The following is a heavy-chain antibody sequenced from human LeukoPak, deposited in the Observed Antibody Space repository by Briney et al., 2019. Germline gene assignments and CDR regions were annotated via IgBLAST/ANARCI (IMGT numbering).Heavy chain of an antibody. CDR3: KSGGAAPGSFDY. V-gene: IGHV3-7*01. D-gene: IGHD1-1*01. Sequence: GGSLRLSCAASGFTFSSYRMNWVRQTPGKGLEWVANIKYDGNEEYYVDSVKGRFTISRDNAKNSLYLQLNSLRVEDTAVYYCKSGGAAPGSFDYWGQGTLVTVSP. CDR1: GFTFSSYR. J-gene: IGHJ4*02. CDR2: IKYDGNEE.